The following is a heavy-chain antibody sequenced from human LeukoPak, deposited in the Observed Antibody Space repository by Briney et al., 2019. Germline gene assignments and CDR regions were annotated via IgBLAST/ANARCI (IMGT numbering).Heavy chain of an antibody. CDR3: ARDHLEAPSYCSSTSCSGMDV. CDR2: IDGDYNT. V-gene: IGHV3-21*06. CDR1: GFTFSGYA. J-gene: IGHJ6*02. D-gene: IGHD2-2*01. Sequence: GGSLRLSCAASGFTFSGYAMNWVRQAPGKGLEWVSSIDGDYNTFYADSVKGRFAISRDNAKNSLYLQMNGLRAEDTAVYYCARDHLEAPSYCSSTSCSGMDVWGQGTTVTVSS.